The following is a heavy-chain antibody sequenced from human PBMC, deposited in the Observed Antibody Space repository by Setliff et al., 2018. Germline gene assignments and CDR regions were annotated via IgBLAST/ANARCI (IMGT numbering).Heavy chain of an antibody. CDR2: ISHSGDP. J-gene: IGHJ5*02. Sequence: TLSLTCAVYGGSFSGYHWSLIRQPPGKGLEWIGEISHSGDPNYNPSLKSRVTISLDTSKNQFSLKLTSVTAADTAVYYCARAPQYSNFWYALSWFDPWGQGTLVTVS. V-gene: IGHV4-34*01. D-gene: IGHD6-13*01. CDR3: ARAPQYSNFWYALSWFDP. CDR1: GGSFSGYH.